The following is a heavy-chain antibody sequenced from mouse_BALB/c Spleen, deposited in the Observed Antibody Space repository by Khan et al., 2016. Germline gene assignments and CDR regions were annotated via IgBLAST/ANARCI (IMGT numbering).Heavy chain of an antibody. CDR1: GFTSTHYT. CDR3: ARKMSAATSFDY. CDR2: IDPTSDYT. D-gene: IGHD1-2*01. V-gene: IGHV1-4*01. J-gene: IGHJ2*01. Sequence: QVQLQQSGAELARPGASVKMSCKASGFTSTHYTIHWIKQRPGQGLEWIGYIDPTSDYTNYNQNFKDKATLTADKSSNTAYMQLSSLTSEDSAVYSCARKMSAATSFDYWGQGTTLTVSS.